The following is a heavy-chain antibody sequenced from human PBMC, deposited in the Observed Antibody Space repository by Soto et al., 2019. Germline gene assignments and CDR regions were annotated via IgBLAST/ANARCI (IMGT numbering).Heavy chain of an antibody. CDR3: AGSTWGEWQQLSLDF. J-gene: IGHJ4*02. CDR1: GSTFSGYA. D-gene: IGHD3-16*01. CDR2: ISPSALTT. Sequence: GGSLRLSCAASGSTFSGYAMSWVRQAPGKGLRWVSSISPSALTTSYADSVKGRFTISRDNSENTLYLQMNSLRVEDTAIYFCAGSTWGEWQQLSLDFWGLGTLVTVSS. V-gene: IGHV3-23*01.